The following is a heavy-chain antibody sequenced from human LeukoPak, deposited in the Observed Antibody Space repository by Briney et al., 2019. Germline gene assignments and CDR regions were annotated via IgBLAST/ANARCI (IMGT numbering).Heavy chain of an antibody. CDR1: GGSISSYY. CDR3: ARAGIVVVPAAMYYFDY. V-gene: IGHV4-4*07. CDR2: IYTSGST. Sequence: SETLSLTCTVSGGSISSYYWSWIRQPAGKGLEWIGRIYTSGSTNYNPSLKSRVTISVDTSKNQFSLKLSSVTAADTAVYYCARAGIVVVPAAMYYFDYWGQGTLVTVSS. J-gene: IGHJ4*02. D-gene: IGHD2-2*01.